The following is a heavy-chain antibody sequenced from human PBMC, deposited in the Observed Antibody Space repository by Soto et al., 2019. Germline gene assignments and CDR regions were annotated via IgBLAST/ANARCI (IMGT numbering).Heavy chain of an antibody. D-gene: IGHD5-12*01. CDR1: GYTFTSYA. V-gene: IGHV1-3*01. CDR3: ARSDIMATIYYYYGMDV. J-gene: IGHJ6*02. CDR2: INAGNGNT. Sequence: EASVKVSCKASGYTFTSYAMHWVRQAPGQRLEWMGWINAGNGNTKYSQKFQGRVTITRDTSASTAYMELSSLRSEDTAVYYCARSDIMATIYYYYGMDVWGQGTTVTVSS.